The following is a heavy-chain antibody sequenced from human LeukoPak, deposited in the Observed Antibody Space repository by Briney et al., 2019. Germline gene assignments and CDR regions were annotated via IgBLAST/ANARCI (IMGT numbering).Heavy chain of an antibody. V-gene: IGHV3-23*01. CDR2: ISGSGGST. CDR3: AKDGRDSSGYRFDY. Sequence: GRSLRLSCAASGFTFSSYAMSWVRQAPGKGLEWVSAISGSGGSTYYADSVKGRFTISRDNSKNTLYLQMNSLRAEDTAVYYCAKDGRDSSGYRFDYWGQGTLVTVSS. D-gene: IGHD3-22*01. CDR1: GFTFSSYA. J-gene: IGHJ4*02.